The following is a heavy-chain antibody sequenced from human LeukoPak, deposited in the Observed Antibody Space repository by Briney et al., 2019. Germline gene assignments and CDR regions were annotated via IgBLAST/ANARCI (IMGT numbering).Heavy chain of an antibody. CDR3: ARDQNYCSSGRCYDVFDI. J-gene: IGHJ3*02. D-gene: IGHD2-2*01. CDR2: IYYSGST. Sequence: PSETLSLTCTVSGGSISSYYWSWIRQPPGKGLEWIGYIYYSGSTNYNPSLKSRVTISVDTSKNQFSLKLSSVTAADTAVYYCARDQNYCSSGRCYDVFDIWGQGTMVTVSS. V-gene: IGHV4-59*12. CDR1: GGSISSYY.